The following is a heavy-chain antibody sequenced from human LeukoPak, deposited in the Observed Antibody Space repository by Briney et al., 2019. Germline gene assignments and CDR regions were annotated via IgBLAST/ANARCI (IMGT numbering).Heavy chain of an antibody. CDR2: ISYTGIST. CDR1: GFTFSSYA. Sequence: GSLRLSCAASGFTFSSYAMTWVRQAPGKGPEWVSTISYTGISTYYADSVKGRFTISRDNSRNTLYVQMNSLRADDTAIYYCAKDDGQQPRRGCLDHWGQGTLVTVSS. J-gene: IGHJ4*02. CDR3: AKDDGQQPRRGCLDH. V-gene: IGHV3-23*01. D-gene: IGHD6-13*01.